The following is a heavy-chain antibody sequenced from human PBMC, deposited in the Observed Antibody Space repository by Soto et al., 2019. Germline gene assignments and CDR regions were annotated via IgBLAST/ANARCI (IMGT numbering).Heavy chain of an antibody. D-gene: IGHD3-22*01. Sequence: VGSLRLSCAASGFTFSSYAMSWVRQAPGKGLEWVSAISGSGGSTYYAGSVKGRFTISRDNSKNTLYLQMNSLRAEDTAVYYCAKGKHYYDSSGYLNWFDPWGQGTLVTVSS. CDR3: AKGKHYYDSSGYLNWFDP. J-gene: IGHJ5*02. V-gene: IGHV3-23*01. CDR1: GFTFSSYA. CDR2: ISGSGGST.